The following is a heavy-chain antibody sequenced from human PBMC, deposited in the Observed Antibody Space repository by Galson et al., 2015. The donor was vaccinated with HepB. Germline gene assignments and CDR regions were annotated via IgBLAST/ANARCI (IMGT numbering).Heavy chain of an antibody. D-gene: IGHD5-18*01. CDR2: ITSDNNSI. Sequence: LRLSCAASGFTFSNYTINWVRQAPVKGLEWVSSITSDNNSIYYADSVKGRVTISRDNAKNSLYLRMNSLKAEDTAVYYCARGSGYSSGPFDHWGQGTLVAVSS. CDR3: ARGSGYSSGPFDH. J-gene: IGHJ4*02. V-gene: IGHV3-21*01. CDR1: GFTFSNYT.